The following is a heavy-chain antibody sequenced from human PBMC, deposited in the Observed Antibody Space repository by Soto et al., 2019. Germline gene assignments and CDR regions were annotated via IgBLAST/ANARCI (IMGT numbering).Heavy chain of an antibody. CDR1: GFTFSTYS. Sequence: EGQLVESGGGLVQPGGSLRLSCAVSGFTFSTYSMTWVRQAPGKGLEGVSYISSSSSVIYYADSVKGRITVSRDNAKNSLYLQMHSLRAEDTAVYYCARYLIIPRAFDIWGQGTTGTVSS. CDR3: ARYLIIPRAFDI. CDR2: ISSSSSVI. J-gene: IGHJ3*02. V-gene: IGHV3-48*04. D-gene: IGHD2-21*01.